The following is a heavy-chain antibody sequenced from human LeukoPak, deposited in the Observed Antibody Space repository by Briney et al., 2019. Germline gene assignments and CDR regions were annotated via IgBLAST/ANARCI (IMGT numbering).Heavy chain of an antibody. J-gene: IGHJ5*02. D-gene: IGHD5-12*01. CDR1: GFTFGHYG. CDR3: ARDRLYTGYDPVLDL. CDR2: ISFDGYRK. V-gene: IGHV3-30*04. Sequence: RAGGSLRLSCAASGFTFGHYGVQWVRQAPGKGLEWVAAISFDGYRKFYADSVKGRFTISRDNSKNTLFLQKNSLRVEDTALYYCARDRLYTGYDPVLDLWGQGTPVTVSS.